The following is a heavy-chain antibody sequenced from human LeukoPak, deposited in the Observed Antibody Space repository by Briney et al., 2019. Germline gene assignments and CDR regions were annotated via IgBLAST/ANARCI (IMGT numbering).Heavy chain of an antibody. CDR2: INHSGST. J-gene: IGHJ5*02. CDR1: GGSFSGYY. CDR3: ARDTFGRSYYYGSGSRLSWFDP. D-gene: IGHD3-10*01. Sequence: SETLSLTCVVYGGSFSGYYWSWIRQPPGKGLEWIGEINHSGSTNYNPSLKSRVTISADASKNQFSLKLSSVTAADTAVYYCARDTFGRSYYYGSGSRLSWFDPWGQGTLVTVSS. V-gene: IGHV4-34*01.